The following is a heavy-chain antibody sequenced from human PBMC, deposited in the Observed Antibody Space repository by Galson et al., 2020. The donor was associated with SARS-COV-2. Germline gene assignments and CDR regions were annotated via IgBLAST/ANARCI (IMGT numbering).Heavy chain of an antibody. CDR3: ARDLTYTSGWYGGELFDY. D-gene: IGHD6-19*01. Sequence: GGSLRLSCAASGFTFSSYAMHWVRQAPVKGLEWVAVISYDEGNKFYADSVKGRFTISRDNSKNTLYLQMNSLRAEDTAVYYCARDLTYTSGWYGGELFDYWGQGTLVTVSS. J-gene: IGHJ4*02. CDR2: ISYDEGNK. CDR1: GFTFSSYA. V-gene: IGHV3-30*04.